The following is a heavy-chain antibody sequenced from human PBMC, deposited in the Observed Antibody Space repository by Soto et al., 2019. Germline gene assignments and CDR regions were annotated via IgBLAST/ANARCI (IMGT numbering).Heavy chain of an antibody. V-gene: IGHV3-7*01. D-gene: IGHD5-18*01. J-gene: IGHJ6*02. CDR1: GFTFRNYW. CDR3: ASTLDTTYVYYYYGMDV. CDR2: IKQDGSEI. Sequence: GGSLRLSCAASGFTFRNYWMSWVRQAPGKGLEWVANIKQDGSEIYYVDSVKGRFTISRDNPKNTLYLQMNSLRVEDTAVYYCASTLDTTYVYYYYGMDVWGQGTTVTVS.